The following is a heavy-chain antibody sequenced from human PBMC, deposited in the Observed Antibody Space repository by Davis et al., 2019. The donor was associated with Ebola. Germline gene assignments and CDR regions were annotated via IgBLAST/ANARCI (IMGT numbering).Heavy chain of an antibody. CDR3: ARTARTAVSDSGLGYNDFGP. CDR1: GGSFSGYY. J-gene: IGHJ5*02. CDR2: VSHRGYS. V-gene: IGHV4-34*01. Sequence: MPSETLSLTCTIYGGSFSGYYWSWIRQPPGKGLEWLGEVSHRGYSNYNPSLKSRLTMSMDTSKNQVSLKLKSVTAADSAVYYCARTARTAVSDSGLGYNDFGPWGQGTLVTVSS. D-gene: IGHD5-24*01.